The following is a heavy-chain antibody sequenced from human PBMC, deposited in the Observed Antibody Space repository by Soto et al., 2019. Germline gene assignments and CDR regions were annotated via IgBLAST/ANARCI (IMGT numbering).Heavy chain of an antibody. Sequence: ASVKVSCKASGYTFTNYDINWVRQATGQGLEWMGWINPNSGNTGYAQKFQGRVTMTRNTSISTAYMELNSLRSEDTAVYYCARNLQQLAYFDYWGPGTLVTVSS. CDR3: ARNLQQLAYFDY. D-gene: IGHD1-1*01. CDR2: INPNSGNT. J-gene: IGHJ4*02. CDR1: GYTFTNYD. V-gene: IGHV1-8*01.